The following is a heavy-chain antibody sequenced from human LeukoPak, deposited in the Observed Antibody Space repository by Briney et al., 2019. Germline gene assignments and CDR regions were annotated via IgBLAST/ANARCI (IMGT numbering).Heavy chain of an antibody. Sequence: SETLSLTCAVSGGSIGSGNWWSWVRQPPGKGLEWIGEIYHSGSTNYNSSLESRVTISVDKSKNQFSLNLNSVTAADTAMYYCARGGTTVAGTFWFDPWGQGTLVTVSS. CDR2: IYHSGST. CDR3: ARGGTTVAGTFWFDP. V-gene: IGHV4-4*02. D-gene: IGHD6-19*01. CDR1: GGSIGSGNW. J-gene: IGHJ5*02.